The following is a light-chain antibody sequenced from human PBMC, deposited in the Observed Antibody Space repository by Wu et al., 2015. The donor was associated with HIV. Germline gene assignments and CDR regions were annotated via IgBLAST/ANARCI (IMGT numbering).Light chain of an antibody. CDR1: QSVSSNY. V-gene: IGKV3D-20*02. Sequence: IVLTQSPGTLSLSPGERATLSCRASQSVSSNYVAWYQQKPGQAPRLLIYGASNKATGIPDRFRGSGSGTDFTLTIRRLEPEDFATYSCQQRLNWPLTFGQGTRLEIK. J-gene: IGKJ5*01. CDR3: QQRLNWPLT. CDR2: GAS.